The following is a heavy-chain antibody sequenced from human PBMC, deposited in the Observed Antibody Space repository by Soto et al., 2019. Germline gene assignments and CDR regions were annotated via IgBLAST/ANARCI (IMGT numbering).Heavy chain of an antibody. CDR1: GYDYVTYA. J-gene: IGHJ6*02. CDR3: ARRLPVWLPDYYGKAV. CDR2: ISTLNGNT. V-gene: IGHV1-18*01. Sequence: QAQLVQSGAEVKKPGASVNVSCKASGYDYVTYAITWVRQRPGQGLEWMGWISTLNGNTNYAQNFQGRVTMTTDTSTRIVHLELRSLRSDDTAVYYCARRLPVWLPDYYGKAVWGQGNTVNVSS. D-gene: IGHD6-25*01.